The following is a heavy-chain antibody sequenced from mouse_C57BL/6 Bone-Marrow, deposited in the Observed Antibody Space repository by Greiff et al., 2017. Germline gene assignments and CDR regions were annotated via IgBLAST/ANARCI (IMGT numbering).Heavy chain of an antibody. CDR1: GFTFSSYA. V-gene: IGHV5-4*01. CDR2: ISDGGSYT. Sequence: EVQLVESGGGLVKPGGSLKLSCAASGFTFSSYAMSWVRQTPETRLEWVATISDGGSYTYYPDNVKGRFTISRDNAKNNLYLQMSHLKSEDTAMYYCARDGDYWYFDVWGTGTTVTVSS. CDR3: ARDGDYWYFDV. J-gene: IGHJ1*03.